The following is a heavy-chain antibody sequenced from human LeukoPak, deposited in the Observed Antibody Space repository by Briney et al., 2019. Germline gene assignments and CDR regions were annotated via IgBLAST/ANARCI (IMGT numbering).Heavy chain of an antibody. J-gene: IGHJ4*02. CDR2: ISSSSSYI. CDR3: ARESRDGYNEVDY. D-gene: IGHD5-24*01. V-gene: IGHV3-21*01. CDR1: GFTFSSYS. Sequence: AGGSLRLSCTASGFTFSSYSMNWVRQAPGKGLEWVSSISSSSSYIYYADSVKGRFTISRDNAKNSLYLQMNSLRAEDTAVYYCARESRDGYNEVDYWGQGTLVTVSS.